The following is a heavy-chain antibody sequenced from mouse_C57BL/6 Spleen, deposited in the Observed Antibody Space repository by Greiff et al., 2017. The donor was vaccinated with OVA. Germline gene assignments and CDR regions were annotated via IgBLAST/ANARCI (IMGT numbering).Heavy chain of an antibody. D-gene: IGHD1-1*01. J-gene: IGHJ2*01. CDR1: GYAFSSSW. Sequence: QVQLQQSGPELVKPGASVKISCKASGYAFSSSWMNWVKQRPGKGLEWIGRIYPGDGDTNYNGKFKGKATLTADKYSSTAYMQLSSLTSEDSAVYFCANYYYGSSHFDYWGQGTTLTVSS. CDR2: IYPGDGDT. CDR3: ANYYYGSSHFDY. V-gene: IGHV1-82*01.